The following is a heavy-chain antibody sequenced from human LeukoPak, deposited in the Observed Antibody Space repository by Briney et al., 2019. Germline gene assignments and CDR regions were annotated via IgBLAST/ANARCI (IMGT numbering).Heavy chain of an antibody. CDR1: GFTFSNYA. J-gene: IGHJ4*02. CDR2: ISGSGGGT. V-gene: IGHV3-23*01. CDR3: AKDGSGSCFPPYYFDY. D-gene: IGHD3-10*01. Sequence: GGSLRLSCAASGFTFSNYAMSWVRQAPGKGLEWVSGISGSGGGTYYADSVKGRFTISRDNSKNTLYLQINSLRAEDTAVYYCAKDGSGSCFPPYYFDYWGQGTLVTVSS.